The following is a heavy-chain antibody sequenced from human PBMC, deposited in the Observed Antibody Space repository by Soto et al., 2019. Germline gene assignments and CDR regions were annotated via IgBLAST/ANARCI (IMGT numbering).Heavy chain of an antibody. CDR3: ARVKGCSSTTCRGPFDY. D-gene: IGHD2-2*01. J-gene: IGHJ4*02. Sequence: GGSLRLSCAASGFTFSSYAMHWVRQAPGKGLEHVSEISSDGGSTSYVVSVKGRFTISRDNSKNTLYLRMGSLRVEDMAVYFCARVKGCSSTTCRGPFDYWGRGSLVTVSS. CDR1: GFTFSSYA. CDR2: ISSDGGST. V-gene: IGHV3-64*02.